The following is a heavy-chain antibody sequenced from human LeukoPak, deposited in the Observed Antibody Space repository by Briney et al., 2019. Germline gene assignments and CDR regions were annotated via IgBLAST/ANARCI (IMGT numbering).Heavy chain of an antibody. D-gene: IGHD3-10*01. CDR3: GRRNYYDSGSFYMWFDP. V-gene: IGHV5-51*01. CDR1: GYGFTSYW. Sequence: GLWRNISCKGSGYGFTSYWIGWVRRMPGKGRDWMGIIYPGDSDTRYSPSFQGQVTISADQSISTPYLQRSYLKASDTAMYYCGRRNYYDSGSFYMWFDPWGRGTLLTVSS. J-gene: IGHJ5*02. CDR2: IYPGDSDT.